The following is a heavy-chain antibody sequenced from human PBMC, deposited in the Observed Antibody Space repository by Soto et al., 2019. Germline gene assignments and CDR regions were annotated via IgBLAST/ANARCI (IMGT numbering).Heavy chain of an antibody. J-gene: IGHJ2*01. D-gene: IGHD6-13*01. CDR2: ISSSSSYI. CDR1: GFTFSSYS. V-gene: IGHV3-21*01. CDR3: ARDRLGSRYFEL. Sequence: GGSLRLSCAASGFTFSSYSMNWVRQAPGKGLEWVSSISSSSSYIYYADSVKGRFTISRDNAKNSLYLQMNSLRAEDTAVYYCARDRLGSRYFELWGRGTLVTVSS.